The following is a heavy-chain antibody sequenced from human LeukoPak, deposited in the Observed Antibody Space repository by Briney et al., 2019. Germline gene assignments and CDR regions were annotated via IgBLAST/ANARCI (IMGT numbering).Heavy chain of an antibody. CDR3: ARGPPIRYL. CDR2: INHSGST. J-gene: IGHJ5*02. CDR1: GGSFSGYY. Sequence: SETLSLTCAVYGGSFSGYYWSWIRQPPGKGLEWIGEINHSGSTNYNPSLKSRVTISVDTSENQFSLKLSSVTAADTAVYYCARGPPIRYLWGQGTLVTVSS. D-gene: IGHD5-12*01. V-gene: IGHV4-34*01.